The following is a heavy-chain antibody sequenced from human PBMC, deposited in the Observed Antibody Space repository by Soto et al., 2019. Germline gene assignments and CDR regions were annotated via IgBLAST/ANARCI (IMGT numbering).Heavy chain of an antibody. CDR1: GFTFTRYS. Sequence: PGGSLRLSCAASGFTFTRYSMNWVRQAPGKGLEWVSSISSTTNYIYYADSMKGRFTVSRDNAKNSVYLEMNSLSAEDTAVYYCAREGYSYDYPRYYYYSGMDVWGQGTTVTVSS. CDR2: ISSTTNYI. J-gene: IGHJ6*02. V-gene: IGHV3-21*01. CDR3: AREGYSYDYPRYYYYSGMDV. D-gene: IGHD5-18*01.